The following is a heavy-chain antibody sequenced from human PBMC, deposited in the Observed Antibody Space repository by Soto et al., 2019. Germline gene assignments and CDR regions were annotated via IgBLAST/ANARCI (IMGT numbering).Heavy chain of an antibody. CDR3: AKDATRTSGWYHFDY. CDR1: GFTFSSFA. J-gene: IGHJ4*02. Sequence: PGGSLRLSCAASGFTFSSFAMGWVRQAPGKGLEWVSVINDSGGSTYYADSVKGRFTLSRDNSKNTLYLQMNSLRAEDTAVYYCAKDATRTSGWYHFDYWGQGALVTVSS. CDR2: INDSGGST. V-gene: IGHV3-23*01. D-gene: IGHD6-19*01.